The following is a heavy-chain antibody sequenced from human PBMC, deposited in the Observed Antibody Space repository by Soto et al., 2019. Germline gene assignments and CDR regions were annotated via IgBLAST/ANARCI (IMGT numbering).Heavy chain of an antibody. CDR2: ISYDGSYK. CDR3: AKGGQVVVTARCDH. V-gene: IGHV3-30*18. J-gene: IGHJ4*02. D-gene: IGHD2-21*02. CDR1: GFNFSTYG. Sequence: GGSLRLSCAASGFNFSTYGMHWVRQAPGKGLEWVAVISYDGSYKYYADSVKGRFTISRDNSKNTLYVQMNTLRAEDTAVYYCAKGGQVVVTARCDHWGPGTLVTVSS.